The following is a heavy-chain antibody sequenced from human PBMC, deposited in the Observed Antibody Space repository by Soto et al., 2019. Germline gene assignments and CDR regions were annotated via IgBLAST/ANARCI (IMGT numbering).Heavy chain of an antibody. CDR3: ARDQAGGSSGYSHHAGAFDI. J-gene: IGHJ3*02. D-gene: IGHD3-22*01. CDR2: ISAYNGNT. V-gene: IGHV1-18*04. CDR1: GYTFTSYG. Sequence: ASVKVSCKASGYTFTSYGISWVRQAPGQGLEWMGWISAYNGNTNYAQKLQGRVTMTTDTSTSTAYMELRSLRSDDTAVYYCARDQAGGSSGYSHHAGAFDIWGQGTMVTVSS.